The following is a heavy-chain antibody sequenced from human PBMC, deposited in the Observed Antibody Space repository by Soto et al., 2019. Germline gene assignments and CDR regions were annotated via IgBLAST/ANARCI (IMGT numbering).Heavy chain of an antibody. Sequence: ASVKVSCKASGNPFTSYYMHWVRQAPGQGLEWMGIINPSAGSTDYAQRFQGRATMTRDTSTSTVYMELSSLKAEDTAIYYCAMTLALLTHFDYWGQGTQVTVS. CDR2: INPSAGST. V-gene: IGHV1-46*01. CDR1: GNPFTSYY. D-gene: IGHD3-9*01. CDR3: AMTLALLTHFDY. J-gene: IGHJ4*02.